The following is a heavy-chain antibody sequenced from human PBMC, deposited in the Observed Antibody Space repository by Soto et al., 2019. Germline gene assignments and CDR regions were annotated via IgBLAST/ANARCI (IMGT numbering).Heavy chain of an antibody. Sequence: VQLAQSGAEVKKPGASVKVSCETSGDSFNDYYIHWVRQAPGQGLEWMGWINPNGGATKYAQKFQGRVTVTRDTSIRTVYMELSSLRSDDTAVYYCARESGGATATLDYYYFYMDVWGKGTTVIVSS. D-gene: IGHD1-26*01. J-gene: IGHJ6*03. CDR3: ARESGGATATLDYYYFYMDV. V-gene: IGHV1-2*02. CDR2: INPNGGAT. CDR1: GDSFNDYY.